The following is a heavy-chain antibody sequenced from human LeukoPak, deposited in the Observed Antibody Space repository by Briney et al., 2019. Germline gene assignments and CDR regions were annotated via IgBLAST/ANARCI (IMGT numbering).Heavy chain of an antibody. CDR1: GGSISSGGYY. J-gene: IGHJ1*01. D-gene: IGHD4-23*01. CDR3: ARAAGGGNPGRYFQH. V-gene: IGHV4-30-2*01. CDR2: IYHSGST. Sequence: PSQTLSLTCTVSGGSISSGGYYWSWIRQPPGKGLEWVGYIYHSGSTYYNPSLKSRVTISVDWSKNQFSLKLSSVTAADTAVYYCARAAGGGNPGRYFQHWGQGTLVTVSS.